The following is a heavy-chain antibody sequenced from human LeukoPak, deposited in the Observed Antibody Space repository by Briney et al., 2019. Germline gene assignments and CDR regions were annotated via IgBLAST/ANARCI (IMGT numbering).Heavy chain of an antibody. CDR2: IRYDGSNK. CDR3: AKAGIRDFDWRTFDY. CDR1: GFTFSSYG. J-gene: IGHJ4*02. D-gene: IGHD3-9*01. V-gene: IGHV3-30*02. Sequence: GGSLRLSCAAAGFTFSSYGMHWVRQAPGKGLEWVAFIRYDGSNKYYADSVKGRFPISRDNSKNTLYLQMNSLRAEDTAVFFQAKAGIRDFDWRTFDYWGQGTLVTVSS.